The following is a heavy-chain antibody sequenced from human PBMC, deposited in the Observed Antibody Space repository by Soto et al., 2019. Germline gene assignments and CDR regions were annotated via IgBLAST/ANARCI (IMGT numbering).Heavy chain of an antibody. V-gene: IGHV4-31*03. Sequence: SETLSLTCTVSGGSISSGVYYWSWIRQHPGKGLEWIGYIYYSGSTYYNPSLKSRVNISVDTSKNQFSLKLSSVTAADTAVYYCARTYYYDSSGSVDYWGRGSLVNVSX. D-gene: IGHD3-22*01. CDR2: IYYSGST. CDR3: ARTYYYDSSGSVDY. CDR1: GGSISSGVYY. J-gene: IGHJ4*02.